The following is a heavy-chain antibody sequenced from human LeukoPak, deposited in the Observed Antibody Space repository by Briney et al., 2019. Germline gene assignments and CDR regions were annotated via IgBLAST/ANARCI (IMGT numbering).Heavy chain of an antibody. Sequence: GGSLRLSCAASGFTFSSCGMHWVRQAPGKGLEWVAFIRYDGSNKYYVDSVKGRFTISRDNSKNTLYLQMNSLRPEETAVYSCAGQGYQLLDPDAFDIWGQGTMVTVSS. CDR1: GFTFSSCG. D-gene: IGHD2-2*01. CDR3: AGQGYQLLDPDAFDI. V-gene: IGHV3-30*02. CDR2: IRYDGSNK. J-gene: IGHJ3*02.